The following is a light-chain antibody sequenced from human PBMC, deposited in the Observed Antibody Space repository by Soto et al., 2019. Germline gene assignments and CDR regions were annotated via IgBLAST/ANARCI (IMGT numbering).Light chain of an antibody. CDR3: CSYTSSSTRV. Sequence: QSALTQPASVSGSPGQSITISCTGTSSDVGGYNYVSWYQQHPGKAPKLMIYEVNNRPSGVSNRFSSSKSGNTASLTISGLQAEDEADYYCCSYTSSSTRVFGGGTKLTVL. CDR2: EVN. J-gene: IGLJ3*02. CDR1: SSDVGGYNY. V-gene: IGLV2-14*01.